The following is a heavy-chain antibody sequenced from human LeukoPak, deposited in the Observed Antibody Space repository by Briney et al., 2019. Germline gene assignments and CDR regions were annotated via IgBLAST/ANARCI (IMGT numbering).Heavy chain of an antibody. V-gene: IGHV3-53*01. D-gene: IGHD4-17*01. CDR1: GFTFSSYS. CDR3: ARGTVTAPDY. Sequence: GGSLRLSCAASGFTFSSYSMNWVRQPPGKGLEWVSIIYSDYSGGSTYYADSVKGRFTISRDNSKNMLYLQMNSLRAEDTAVYSCARGTVTAPDYWGQGTLVTVSS. CDR2: IYSDYSGGST. J-gene: IGHJ4*02.